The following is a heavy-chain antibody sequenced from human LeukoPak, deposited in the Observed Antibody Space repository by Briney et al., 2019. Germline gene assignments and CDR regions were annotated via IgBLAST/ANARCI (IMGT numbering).Heavy chain of an antibody. CDR1: GYTFTSYY. CDR3: PSVWFGEFAFDI. D-gene: IGHD3-10*01. J-gene: IGHJ3*02. Sequence: ASVKVSCTASGYTFTSYYMHWVRQAPGQGLEWMGIINPSGGSTSYAQKFQGRVTMTRDTSTSTVYMELSSLRSEDTAVYYCPSVWFGEFAFDIWGQGTMVTVSS. CDR2: INPSGGST. V-gene: IGHV1-46*01.